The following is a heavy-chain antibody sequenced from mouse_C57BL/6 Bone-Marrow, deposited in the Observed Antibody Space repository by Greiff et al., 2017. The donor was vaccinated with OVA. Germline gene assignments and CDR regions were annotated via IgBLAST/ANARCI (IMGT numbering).Heavy chain of an antibody. CDR3: ARHYSNYVGYAMDY. D-gene: IGHD2-5*01. V-gene: IGHV5-6*01. CDR1: GFTFSSYG. Sequence: EVQVVESGGDLVKPGGSLKLSCAASGFTFSSYGMSWVRQTPDKRLEWVATISSGGSYTYYPDSVKGRFTISRDNAKNTLYLQMSSLKSEDTAMYYCARHYSNYVGYAMDYWGQGTSVTVSS. CDR2: ISSGGSYT. J-gene: IGHJ4*01.